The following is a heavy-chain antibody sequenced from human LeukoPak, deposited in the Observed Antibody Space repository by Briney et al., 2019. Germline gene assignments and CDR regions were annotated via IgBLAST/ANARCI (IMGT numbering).Heavy chain of an antibody. CDR3: AGEGYGDYDGDY. J-gene: IGHJ4*02. CDR2: ISNSGSNI. CDR1: GFTFSDYY. V-gene: IGHV3-11*01. Sequence: GGSLRLSCAASGFTFSDYYMSWIRQAPGKGLEWISYISNSGSNIYYADSVKGRFTISRDNAKNSLFLQMNSLRAEDTAVYYCAGEGYGDYDGDYWGQGTLVTVSS. D-gene: IGHD4-17*01.